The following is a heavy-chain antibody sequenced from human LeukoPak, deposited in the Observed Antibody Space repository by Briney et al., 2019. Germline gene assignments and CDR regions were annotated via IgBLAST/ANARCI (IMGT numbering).Heavy chain of an antibody. D-gene: IGHD1-26*01. CDR3: ARPTYSGSYYWFDY. V-gene: IGHV3-33*08. Sequence: PGGSLRLSCAASGFTFSSYGMPWVRQAPGKGLEGVAVIWYDGSNKYYADSVKGRFTISRDNSKNTLYLQMNSLRAEDTAVYYCARPTYSGSYYWFDYWGQGTLVTVSS. CDR1: GFTFSSYG. J-gene: IGHJ4*02. CDR2: IWYDGSNK.